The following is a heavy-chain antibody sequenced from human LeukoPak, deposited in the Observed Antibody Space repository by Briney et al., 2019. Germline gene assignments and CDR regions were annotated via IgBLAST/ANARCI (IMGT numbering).Heavy chain of an antibody. CDR1: GYTFTSYG. V-gene: IGHV1-18*01. CDR3: AKSLGYCSGGSCYYFDY. D-gene: IGHD2-15*01. Sequence: GASVKVSCKASGYTFTSYGFSWVRQAPGQGLEWVGWISAYNGNTNYAQKLQGRGTMTTDKYTSTAYMDMTSLRSDDTAEYYCAKSLGYCSGGSCYYFDYWGQGTLVTVSS. J-gene: IGHJ4*02. CDR2: ISAYNGNT.